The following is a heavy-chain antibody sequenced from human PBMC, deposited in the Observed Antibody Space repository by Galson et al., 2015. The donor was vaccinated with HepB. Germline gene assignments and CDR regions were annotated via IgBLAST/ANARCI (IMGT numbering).Heavy chain of an antibody. CDR2: ISYDGSNK. CDR1: GFTFSSYA. D-gene: IGHD3-22*01. J-gene: IGHJ5*02. V-gene: IGHV3-30-3*01. CDR3: AKDFDSTRWGWFDP. Sequence: SLRLSCAASGFTFSSYAMHWVRQAPGKGLEWVAVISYDGSNKYYADSVKGRFTISRDNSKDTLYLQMNSLRAEDTAVYYCAKDFDSTRWGWFDPWGQGILVTVSS.